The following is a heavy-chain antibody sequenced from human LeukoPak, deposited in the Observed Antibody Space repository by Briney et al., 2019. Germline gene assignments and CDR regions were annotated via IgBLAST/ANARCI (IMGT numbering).Heavy chain of an antibody. D-gene: IGHD3-22*01. Sequence: SETLSLTCTVSGGSISSYYWSWIRQPAGKGLEWIGRIYTSGGTNYNPSLKSRVTMSVDTSKNQFSLKLSSVTAAEPAVYYCARDRYYYDSSERGFDPWGQGTLVTVSS. CDR2: IYTSGGT. V-gene: IGHV4-4*07. CDR1: GGSISSYY. CDR3: ARDRYYYDSSERGFDP. J-gene: IGHJ5*02.